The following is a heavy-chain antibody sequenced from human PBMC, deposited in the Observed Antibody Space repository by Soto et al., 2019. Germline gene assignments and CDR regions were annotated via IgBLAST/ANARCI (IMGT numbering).Heavy chain of an antibody. J-gene: IGHJ6*02. CDR2: IIPIFGTA. CDR1: GGTFSSYA. D-gene: IGHD6-6*01. CDR3: ARDRILVAARPGYYGMDV. Sequence: VKVSCKASGGTFSSYAISWVRQAPGQGLEWMGGIIPIFGTANYAQKFQGRVTITADESTSTAYMELSSLRSEDTAVYYCARDRILVAARPGYYGMDVWGQGTTVTVSS. V-gene: IGHV1-69*13.